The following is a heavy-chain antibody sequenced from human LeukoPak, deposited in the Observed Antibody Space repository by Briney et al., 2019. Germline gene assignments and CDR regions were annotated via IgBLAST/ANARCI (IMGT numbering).Heavy chain of an antibody. CDR2: IYYSGST. V-gene: IGHV4-39*01. CDR3: AREGRTFDILTGYYMAAPFDY. CDR1: GGSISSSSYY. J-gene: IGHJ4*02. Sequence: PSETLSLTCTVSGGSISSSSYYWGWIRQPPGKGLEWIGSIYYSGSTYYNPSLKSRVTISVDTSKNQFSLKLSSVTAADTAVYYCAREGRTFDILTGYYMAAPFDYWGQGTLVTVSS. D-gene: IGHD3-9*01.